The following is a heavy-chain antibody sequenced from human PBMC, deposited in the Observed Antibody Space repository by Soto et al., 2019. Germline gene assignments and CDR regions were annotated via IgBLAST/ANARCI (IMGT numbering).Heavy chain of an antibody. V-gene: IGHV1-58*01. Sequence: GASVKVCCKTSGFIFTSSAVQWVRQARGQRLEWMGRIVVGSGNTDYAQKFQGRVTITADKSTSTAYMELSSLRSEDTAVYFCARADYYDSSGFSYDCWGQGSLVTVST. CDR2: IVVGSGNT. CDR3: ARADYYDSSGFSYDC. J-gene: IGHJ4*02. CDR1: GFIFTSSA. D-gene: IGHD3-22*01.